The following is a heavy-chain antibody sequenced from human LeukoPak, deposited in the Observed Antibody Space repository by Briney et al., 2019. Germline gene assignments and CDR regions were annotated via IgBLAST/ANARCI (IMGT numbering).Heavy chain of an antibody. CDR3: ARATVVTDAFDI. D-gene: IGHD4-23*01. CDR1: GFTFDDYA. Sequence: GGSLRLTCAASGFTFDDYAMHWVRQAPGKGLEWVSGISWNSGSIGYADSVKGRFTISRDNAKSSLYLQMNSLRAEDTALYYCARATVVTDAFDIWGQGTMVTVSS. J-gene: IGHJ3*02. V-gene: IGHV3-9*01. CDR2: ISWNSGSI.